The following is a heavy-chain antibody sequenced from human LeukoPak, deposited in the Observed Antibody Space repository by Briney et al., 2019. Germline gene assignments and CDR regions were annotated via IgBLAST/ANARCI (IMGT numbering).Heavy chain of an antibody. CDR2: ISWNSGSI. J-gene: IGHJ4*02. Sequence: PGGSLRLSCAASGFTFHDSAMYWVRQAPGKGLEWVSGISWNSGSIDYADSVKGRFTISRDNAKNSLYLQMNSLRAEDTALYYCAKGLSVYGDYSGSWGQGTLVTVSS. CDR3: AKGLSVYGDYSGS. CDR1: GFTFHDSA. D-gene: IGHD4-17*01. V-gene: IGHV3-9*01.